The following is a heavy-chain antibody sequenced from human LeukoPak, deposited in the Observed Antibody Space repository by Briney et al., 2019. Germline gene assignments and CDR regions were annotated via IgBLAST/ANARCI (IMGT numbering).Heavy chain of an antibody. CDR3: ARSGYVPAAIGWFDP. CDR2: ISSSSSYI. D-gene: IGHD2-2*01. Sequence: GGSLRLSCAASGFTLSSHAMTWVRQAPGKGLEWVSSISSSSSYIYYADSVKGRFTISRDNAKNSLYLQMNSLRAEDTAVYYCARSGYVPAAIGWFDPWGQGTLVTVSS. CDR1: GFTLSSHA. J-gene: IGHJ5*02. V-gene: IGHV3-21*01.